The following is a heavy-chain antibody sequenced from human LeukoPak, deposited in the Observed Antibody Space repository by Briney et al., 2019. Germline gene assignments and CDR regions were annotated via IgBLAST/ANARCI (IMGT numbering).Heavy chain of an antibody. J-gene: IGHJ4*02. CDR2: IGSSGSNI. CDR3: ARLDSGSYRPADY. CDR1: GLTFSSYE. D-gene: IGHD1-26*01. V-gene: IGHV3-48*03. Sequence: GGSLRLSCAAFGLTFSSYEMNWVRQAPGKGLEWVSYIGSSGSNIFYADSVKGRFTISRDNAKNSLYLKMNSLRAEDTAVYYCARLDSGSYRPADYWGQGTLVTVSS.